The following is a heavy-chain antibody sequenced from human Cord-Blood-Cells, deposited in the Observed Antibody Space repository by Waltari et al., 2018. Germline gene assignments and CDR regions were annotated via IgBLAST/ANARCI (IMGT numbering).Heavy chain of an antibody. Sequence: EVKLVESGGGLVKPGGSLRLSCAASGFTFRRYSMHWVRQAPGKGLEWVSSISSSSSYIYYADSVKGRFTISRDNAKNSLYLQMNSLRAEDTAVYYCAREVGPYAFDIWGQGTMVTVSS. J-gene: IGHJ3*02. D-gene: IGHD1-26*01. CDR2: ISSSSSYI. CDR3: AREVGPYAFDI. CDR1: GFTFRRYS. V-gene: IGHV3-21*01.